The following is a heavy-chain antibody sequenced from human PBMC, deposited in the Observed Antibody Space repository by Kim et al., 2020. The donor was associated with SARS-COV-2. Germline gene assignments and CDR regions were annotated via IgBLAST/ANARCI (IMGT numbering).Heavy chain of an antibody. V-gene: IGHV5-51*01. D-gene: IGHD5-12*01. CDR1: GFSFTTYW. Sequence: GESLKISCKGSGFSFTTYWIGWVRQMPGKGLEWMGTIYPGDSDIRYSPSLQGQVTISADRSISTAYLQWSSLKASDTAMYYCARHVRAGGYNPYYFDYWGKGTLVTVSS. CDR3: ARHVRAGGYNPYYFDY. CDR2: IYPGDSDI. J-gene: IGHJ4*02.